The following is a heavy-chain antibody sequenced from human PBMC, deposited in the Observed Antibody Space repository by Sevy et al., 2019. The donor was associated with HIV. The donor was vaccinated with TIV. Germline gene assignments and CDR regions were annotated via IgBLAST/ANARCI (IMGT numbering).Heavy chain of an antibody. CDR1: GYTFTSYD. D-gene: IGHD3-3*01. J-gene: IGHJ5*02. CDR2: MNPNIGKT. V-gene: IGHV1-8*01. CDR3: ARYGTIVDVDLFDP. Sequence: ASVKVSCKASGYTFTSYDIHWVRQATGQGLEWMGSMNPNIGKTDFAQNFQGRVTMTRDTSISTAYMELSSLRSEDTAVDYCARYGTIVDVDLFDPWGQGTLVTVSS.